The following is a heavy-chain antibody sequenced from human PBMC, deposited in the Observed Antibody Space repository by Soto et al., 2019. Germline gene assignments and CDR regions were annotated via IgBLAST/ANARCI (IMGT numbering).Heavy chain of an antibody. CDR2: IRSKANNYAT. D-gene: IGHD4-17*01. V-gene: IGHV3-73*02. CDR3: THRGSHLGDYEGDY. Sequence: EVQLVESGGGLVQPGGSLKLSCAASGFTFSVSAMHWVRQASGKGLEWVGRIRSKANNYATAYAASVKGRFTISRDDSKNTTYLWRNSLKTDDTAVYYCTHRGSHLGDYEGDYWGQGTLVNVSS. J-gene: IGHJ4*02. CDR1: GFTFSVSA.